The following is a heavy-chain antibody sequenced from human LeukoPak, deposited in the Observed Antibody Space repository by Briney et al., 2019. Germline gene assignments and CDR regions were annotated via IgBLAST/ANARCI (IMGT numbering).Heavy chain of an antibody. V-gene: IGHV4-4*07. CDR3: AGYDFWSGYYLGY. CDR1: GGSISSYY. J-gene: IGHJ4*02. CDR2: IYTSGST. D-gene: IGHD3-3*01. Sequence: PSETLSLTCTVSGGSISSYYWSWIRQPAGKGLEWIGRIYTSGSTNYDPSLKSRVTMSVDTSKNQFSLKLSSVTAADTAVYYCAGYDFWSGYYLGYWGQGTLVTVPS.